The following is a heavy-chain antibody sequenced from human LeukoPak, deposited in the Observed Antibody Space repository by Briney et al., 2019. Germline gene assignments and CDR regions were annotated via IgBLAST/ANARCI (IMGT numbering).Heavy chain of an antibody. CDR1: GYTFTSYA. CDR3: ARSGAKTYYYDSSRRYYFDY. CDR2: INAGNGNT. D-gene: IGHD3-22*01. V-gene: IGHV1-3*01. Sequence: VSVKVSCKASGYTFTSYAMHWVRQAPGQRLEWMGWINAGNGNTKYSQKFQGRVTITRDASASTAYMELSSLRSEDTAVYYCARSGAKTYYYDSSRRYYFDYWGQGTLVTVSS. J-gene: IGHJ4*02.